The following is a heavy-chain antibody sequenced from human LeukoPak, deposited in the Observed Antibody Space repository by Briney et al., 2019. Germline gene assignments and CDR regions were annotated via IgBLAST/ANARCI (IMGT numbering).Heavy chain of an antibody. CDR3: TRGVLRYFDWLLYDY. CDR1: GFTFGDYA. D-gene: IGHD3-9*01. Sequence: PGGSLRLSCTSSGFTFGDYAMSWVRQASGKGLEWVGRIRSKANSYATAYAASVKGRFNISRDDSKNTAYLQMNSLKTEDTAVYYCTRGVLRYFDWLLYDYWGQRTLVTVSS. V-gene: IGHV3-73*01. J-gene: IGHJ4*02. CDR2: IRSKANSYAT.